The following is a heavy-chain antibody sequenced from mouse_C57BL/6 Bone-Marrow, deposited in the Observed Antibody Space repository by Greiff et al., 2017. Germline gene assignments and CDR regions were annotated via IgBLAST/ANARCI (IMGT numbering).Heavy chain of an antibody. V-gene: IGHV1-76*01. CDR3: ARGRQLRPYAMDY. CDR1: GYTFTDYY. CDR2: IFPGSGNT. D-gene: IGHD3-2*02. J-gene: IGHJ4*01. Sequence: QVQLQQSGAELVRPGASVTLSCKASGYTFTDYYINWVKQRPGQGLEWIARIFPGSGNTYYNEKFKGKATLTAEKSSSTAYMQLSSLTSEDSAVYFCARGRQLRPYAMDYWGQGTSVTVSS.